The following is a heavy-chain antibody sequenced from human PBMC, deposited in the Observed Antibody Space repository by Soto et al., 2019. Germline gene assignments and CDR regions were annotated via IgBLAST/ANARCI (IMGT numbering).Heavy chain of an antibody. CDR1: GGTFDSYF. D-gene: IGHD3-10*01. CDR3: ARVHSSGIFYFVDP. Sequence: GASVKVSCKASGGTFDSYFISWLRQAPGQGLEWMGGIMPIFGTPNYAQKFRGRVTISADESTSTAYLELSSLTSDDTAVYYCARVHSSGIFYFVDPWGQGTLVTVSS. J-gene: IGHJ5*02. V-gene: IGHV1-69*13. CDR2: IMPIFGTP.